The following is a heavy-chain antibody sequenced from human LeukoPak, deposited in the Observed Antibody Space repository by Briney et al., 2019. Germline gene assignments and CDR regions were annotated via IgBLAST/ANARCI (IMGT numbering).Heavy chain of an antibody. CDR2: ISSSGSTI. CDR3: ARESYSTGWFDY. Sequence: GGSLRLSCAASGFTFSSYEMNWVRQAPGKGLEWVSYISSSGSTIYYADSVKGRFTISRDNAKNSLYLQMNSLRAEDTAVYYCARESYSTGWFDYWGQGSRVTVSS. V-gene: IGHV3-48*03. J-gene: IGHJ4*02. CDR1: GFTFSSYE. D-gene: IGHD6-19*01.